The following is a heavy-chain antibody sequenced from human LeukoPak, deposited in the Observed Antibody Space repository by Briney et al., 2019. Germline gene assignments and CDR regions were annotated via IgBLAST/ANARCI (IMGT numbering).Heavy chain of an antibody. D-gene: IGHD6-13*01. V-gene: IGHV4-61*02. J-gene: IGHJ5*02. CDR2: IYTSGST. CDR3: GRDAPGSWYLVSSFYNWFDP. Sequence: SETLSLTCTVSGGSISSGSYYWSWIRQPAGKGLEWIGRIYTSGSTNYNPSLKSRVTISVDTSKNQFSLKLSSVTAADTAVYYCGRDAPGSWYLVSSFYNWFDPWGQGTLVTVSS. CDR1: GGSISSGSYY.